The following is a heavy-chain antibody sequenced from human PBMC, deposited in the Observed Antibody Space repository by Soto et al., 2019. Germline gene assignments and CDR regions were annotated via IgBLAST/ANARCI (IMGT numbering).Heavy chain of an antibody. CDR3: AREGGGYCSSTTCPGWFDP. D-gene: IGHD2-2*01. CDR2: IYHSGST. J-gene: IGHJ5*02. V-gene: IGHV4-30-2*01. CDR1: GGSISSGGYS. Sequence: QLQLQESGSGLVKPSQTLSLTCAVSGGSISSGGYSWSWIRQPPGKGLEYIGYIYHSGSTYYNPSLKSRVTISVDRSKNQVSLKLSSVTAADTAVYYCAREGGGYCSSTTCPGWFDPWGQGTLVTVSS.